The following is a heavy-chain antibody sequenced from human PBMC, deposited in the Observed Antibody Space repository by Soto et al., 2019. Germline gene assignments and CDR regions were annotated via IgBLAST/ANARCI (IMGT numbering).Heavy chain of an antibody. J-gene: IGHJ4*02. CDR2: IIPIFGTA. D-gene: IGHD5-12*01. CDR3: ARGLVEMATIGAFDY. CDR1: GGTFSSYA. Sequence: GASVKVSCKASGGTFSSYAISWVRQAPGQGLEWMGGIIPIFGTANYAQKFQGRVTITADESTSTAYMELSSLRSEDTAVYYCARGLVEMATIGAFDYWGQGTLVTVSS. V-gene: IGHV1-69*13.